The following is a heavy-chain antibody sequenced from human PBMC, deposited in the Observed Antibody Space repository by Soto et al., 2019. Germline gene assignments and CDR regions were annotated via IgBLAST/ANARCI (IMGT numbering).Heavy chain of an antibody. CDR1: GYTFTSYG. J-gene: IGHJ6*02. CDR2: ISAYNGNT. Sequence: APVKVSCKASGYTFTSYGISRVRQAPGQGLEWMGWISAYNGNTNYAQKLQGRVTMTTDTSTSTAYMELRSLRSDDTAVYYCARDRFPSLAADGIYMDVWGQGSTVTGSS. CDR3: ARDRFPSLAADGIYMDV. D-gene: IGHD6-13*01. V-gene: IGHV1-18*01.